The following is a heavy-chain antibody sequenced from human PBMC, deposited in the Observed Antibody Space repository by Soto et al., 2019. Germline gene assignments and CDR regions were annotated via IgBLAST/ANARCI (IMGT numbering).Heavy chain of an antibody. Sequence: QVQLQESGPGLVKPSETLSLTCTVSGGSISSYYWSWIRQPPGKGLEWIGYIYYSGSTNYNPSLKSRVNISVDPSKNQFSLKLSSVTAADTAVYYCASHRWLRLIGRVFDYWGQGTLVTVSS. CDR3: ASHRWLRLIGRVFDY. CDR1: GGSISSYY. V-gene: IGHV4-59*01. D-gene: IGHD5-12*01. CDR2: IYYSGST. J-gene: IGHJ4*02.